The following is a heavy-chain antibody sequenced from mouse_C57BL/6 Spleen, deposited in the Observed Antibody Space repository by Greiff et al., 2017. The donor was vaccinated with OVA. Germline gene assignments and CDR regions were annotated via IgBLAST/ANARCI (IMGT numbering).Heavy chain of an antibody. J-gene: IGHJ4*01. CDR2: INPGSGGT. Sequence: QVQLQQSGAELVRPGTSVKVSCKASGYAFTNYLIEWVKQRPGQGLEWIGVINPGSGGTNYNEKFKGKATLTADKSSSTAYMQLSSLTSEDAAVYFCARGERGMDYWGQGTSGTVSS. CDR3: ARGERGMDY. V-gene: IGHV1-54*01. CDR1: GYAFTNYL.